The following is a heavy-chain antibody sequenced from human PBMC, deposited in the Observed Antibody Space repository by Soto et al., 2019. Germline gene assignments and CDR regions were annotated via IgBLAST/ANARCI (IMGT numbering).Heavy chain of an antibody. CDR1: GGSFGGYY. J-gene: IGHJ6*03. CDR2: INHSGNT. Sequence: SETLSLTCGVDGGSFGGYYWSWIRQQPGKGLEWIGEINHSGNTNYNPSLKSRVTISVDKSKNQFSLKLSSVTAADTAVYYCASQGLPYFDWSPTPLYYMDVWGKGTTVTVSS. CDR3: ASQGLPYFDWSPTPLYYMDV. D-gene: IGHD3-9*01. V-gene: IGHV4-34*01.